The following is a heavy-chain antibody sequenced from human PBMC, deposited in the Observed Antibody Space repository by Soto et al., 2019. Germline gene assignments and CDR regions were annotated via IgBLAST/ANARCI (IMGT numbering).Heavy chain of an antibody. J-gene: IGHJ5*02. Sequence: EVQLVESGGGLVQSGGSLRLSCAASGFTFSSYWMHWVRQAPGKGLVWVSRINSDGSGISYADSVKGRFTISRDNAKNTLYLQMDSLRAEDTAVYSCTRAGYGDYWFDPWGQGTLVTVSS. D-gene: IGHD4-17*01. CDR1: GFTFSSYW. V-gene: IGHV3-74*01. CDR3: TRAGYGDYWFDP. CDR2: INSDGSGI.